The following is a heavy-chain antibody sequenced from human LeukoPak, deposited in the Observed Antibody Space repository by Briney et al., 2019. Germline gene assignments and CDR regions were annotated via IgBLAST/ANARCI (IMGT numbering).Heavy chain of an antibody. Sequence: ASVKVSCKASGYTFTSYAMHWVRQAPGQRLEWMGWINAGNGNTKYSQKFQGRVTITRDTSASTAYMELSSLRSEDTAVYYCAKDSTESGSYPGYFDYWGQGTLVTVSS. V-gene: IGHV1-3*01. D-gene: IGHD1-26*01. CDR2: INAGNGNT. CDR1: GYTFTSYA. J-gene: IGHJ4*02. CDR3: AKDSTESGSYPGYFDY.